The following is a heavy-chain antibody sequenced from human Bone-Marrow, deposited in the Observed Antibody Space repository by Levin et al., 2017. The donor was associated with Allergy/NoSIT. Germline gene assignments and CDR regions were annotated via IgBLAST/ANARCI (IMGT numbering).Heavy chain of an antibody. J-gene: IGHJ5*02. CDR1: GFTFSSYA. Sequence: GGSLRLSCAASGFTFSSYAMSWVRQAPGKGLEWVSAISGSGGSTYYADSVKGRFTISRDNSKNTLYLQMNSLRAEDTAVYYCAKEFPRYCTGGVCKNDKGWFDPWGQGTLVTVSS. V-gene: IGHV3-23*01. D-gene: IGHD2-8*02. CDR3: AKEFPRYCTGGVCKNDKGWFDP. CDR2: ISGSGGST.